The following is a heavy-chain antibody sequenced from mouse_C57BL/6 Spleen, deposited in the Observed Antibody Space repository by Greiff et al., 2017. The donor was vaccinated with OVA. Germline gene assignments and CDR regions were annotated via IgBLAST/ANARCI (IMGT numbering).Heavy chain of an antibody. J-gene: IGHJ1*03. CDR2: FYPGSGSI. CDR3: AGITTGVEGYWYFDV. Sequence: VQLQQSGAELVKPGASVKLSCKASGYTFTEYTIHWVKQRSGQGLEWIGWFYPGSGSIKYNEKFKDKATLTADKSSSTVYMELSRLTSEDAAVYFCAGITTGVEGYWYFDVWGTGTTVTVSS. D-gene: IGHD1-1*01. CDR1: GYTFTEYT. V-gene: IGHV1-62-2*01.